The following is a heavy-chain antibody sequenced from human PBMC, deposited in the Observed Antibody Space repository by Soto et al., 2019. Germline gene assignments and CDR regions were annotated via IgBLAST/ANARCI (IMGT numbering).Heavy chain of an antibody. CDR2: LYDVDGT. D-gene: IGHD1-1*01. V-gene: IGHV3-53*01. Sequence: DVPLVESGGGLIQPGESLRLSCAAFGLTVSGKKYVAWVRQAPGQGLEWVSALYDVDGTYYADSVKGRFTTSRDSSKTTVYLQMNGLRPDDTAVYYCASWHEREHAYDVWGQGTTVTVSS. CDR1: GLTVSGKKY. J-gene: IGHJ3*01. CDR3: ASWHEREHAYDV.